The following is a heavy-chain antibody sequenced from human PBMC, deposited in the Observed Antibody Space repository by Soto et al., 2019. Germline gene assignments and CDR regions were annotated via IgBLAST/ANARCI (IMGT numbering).Heavy chain of an antibody. D-gene: IGHD1-1*01. Sequence: KPSETLSLTCTVSGGSISSSSYYWGWIRQPPGKGLEWIGSIYYSGSTYYNPSLKSRVTISVDTSKNQFSLKLSSVTAADTAVYYCARINIRTGTYYFDYWGQGTLVTVSS. V-gene: IGHV4-39*01. J-gene: IGHJ4*02. CDR3: ARINIRTGTYYFDY. CDR1: GGSISSSSYY. CDR2: IYYSGST.